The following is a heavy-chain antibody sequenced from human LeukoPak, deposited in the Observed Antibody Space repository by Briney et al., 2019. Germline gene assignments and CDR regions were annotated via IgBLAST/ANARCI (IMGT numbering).Heavy chain of an antibody. CDR2: IYTSGST. CDR3: ARVAGYDFWSGYCDY. CDR1: GGSISSGSYY. V-gene: IGHV4-61*02. Sequence: SETLSLTCTVSGGSISSGSYYWSWIRQPAGKGLEWIGRIYTSGSTNYNPSLKSRVTISVDTSKNQFSLKLSSVTAADTAVYYCARVAGYDFWSGYCDYWGQGTLGTVSS. D-gene: IGHD3-3*01. J-gene: IGHJ4*02.